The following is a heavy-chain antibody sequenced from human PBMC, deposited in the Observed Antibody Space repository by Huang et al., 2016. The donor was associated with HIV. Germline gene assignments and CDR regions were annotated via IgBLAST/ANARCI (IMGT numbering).Heavy chain of an antibody. D-gene: IGHD3-22*01. J-gene: IGHJ3*02. V-gene: IGHV4-34*02. Sequence: QVQLQQWGAELLKPSETLSLTCAVSGGSFSGHYWTWIRQPPGRGLEWIGEISDSGSTTYNPSLKSRVTSSGDKSQSQFSMKLNAVTDADTAIYYCARMFKYDSGGYWGNDAFDIWGQGTMVTVSS. CDR2: ISDSGST. CDR3: ARMFKYDSGGYWGNDAFDI. CDR1: GGSFSGHY.